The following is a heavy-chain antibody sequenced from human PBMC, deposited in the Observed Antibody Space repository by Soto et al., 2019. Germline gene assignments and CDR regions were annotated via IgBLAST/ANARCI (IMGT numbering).Heavy chain of an antibody. V-gene: IGHV2-5*02. CDR2: IYWDDDK. Sequence: QITLKESGPPLVKPTQTLTLTCTFSGFSLSTSGVGVGWIRQPPGKALEWLALIYWDDDKRYSPSLKSRLTITKDTSKNQVVLTMTNMDPVDTATYYCAHIRNGYDSVDYWGQGTLVTVSS. D-gene: IGHD5-12*01. CDR1: GFSLSTSGVG. CDR3: AHIRNGYDSVDY. J-gene: IGHJ4*02.